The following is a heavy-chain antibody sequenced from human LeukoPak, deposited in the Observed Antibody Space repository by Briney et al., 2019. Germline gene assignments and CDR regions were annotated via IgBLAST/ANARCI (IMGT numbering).Heavy chain of an antibody. V-gene: IGHV3-21*01. CDR1: GFTFSSYS. Sequence: GGSLRLSCAASGFTFSSYSMNWVRQAPGKGLEWVSSISSSSSYIYYADSVKGRFTFSRDNAKNSLYLQMNSLRAEDTAVYYCARDQYSSSWSNAFDIWGQGTMVTVSS. CDR2: ISSSSSYI. D-gene: IGHD6-13*01. CDR3: ARDQYSSSWSNAFDI. J-gene: IGHJ3*02.